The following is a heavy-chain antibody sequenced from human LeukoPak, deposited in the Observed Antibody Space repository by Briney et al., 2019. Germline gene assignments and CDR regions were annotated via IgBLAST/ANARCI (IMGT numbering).Heavy chain of an antibody. D-gene: IGHD3-3*01. CDR3: AKREYNFWSGYFF. CDR2: INDSGGST. CDR1: RFTFSSYA. V-gene: IGHV3-23*01. J-gene: IGHJ4*02. Sequence: GGSLRLSCAASRFTFSSYAMTWVRQAPGKGLEWVSSINDSGGSTYYADSVKGRFTISRDNTKNTLYLQMNSLRAEDTAVYYCAKREYNFWSGYFFWGQGTLVTVSS.